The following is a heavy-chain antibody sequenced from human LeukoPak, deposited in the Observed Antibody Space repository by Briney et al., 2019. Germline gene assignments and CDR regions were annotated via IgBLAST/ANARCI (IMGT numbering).Heavy chain of an antibody. CDR2: ISAYNGNT. CDR3: ARPSFHCCSTSCYTGYGMDV. D-gene: IGHD2-2*02. Sequence: GASVKVSCKASGYTFTSYGISWVRQAPGQGLEWMGWISAYNGNTNYAQKLQGRVTMTTDTSTSTAYMELRSLRSDDTAVYYCARPSFHCCSTSCYTGYGMDVWGQGTTVTVSS. V-gene: IGHV1-18*01. CDR1: GYTFTSYG. J-gene: IGHJ6*02.